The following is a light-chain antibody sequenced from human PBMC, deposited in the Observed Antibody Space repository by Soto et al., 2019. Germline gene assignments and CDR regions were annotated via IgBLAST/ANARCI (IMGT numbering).Light chain of an antibody. CDR2: EVN. V-gene: IGLV2-8*01. CDR1: SSDVGGYNY. Sequence: QSALTQPPSASGSPGQSVAISCTGTSSDVGGYNYVSWYQQHPGQAPKLMIYEVNKRPSGVPDRFSGSKSGNTASLTVSGLQAEDEADYYCISYAGSRNVFGAGTKVTVL. J-gene: IGLJ1*01. CDR3: ISYAGSRNV.